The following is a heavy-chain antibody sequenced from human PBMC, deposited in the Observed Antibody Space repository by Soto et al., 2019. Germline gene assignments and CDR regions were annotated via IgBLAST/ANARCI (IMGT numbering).Heavy chain of an antibody. J-gene: IGHJ6*02. V-gene: IGHV4-34*01. CDR1: GGSFSNYY. CDR2: ITYSGST. D-gene: IGHD3-22*01. CDR3: ARRLTYYYDSSGYYRKDYYYYGMDV. Sequence: PSETLSLTCAVYGGSFSNYYWSWIRQPPGKGLEWIGEITYSGSTNYNPSLKSRVTISVDTSKNQFSLKLSSVTAADTAVYYCARRLTYYYDSSGYYRKDYYYYGMDVWGQGTTVTVSS.